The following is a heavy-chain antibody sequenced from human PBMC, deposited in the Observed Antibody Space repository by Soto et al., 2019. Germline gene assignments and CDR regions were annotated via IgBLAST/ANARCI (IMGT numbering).Heavy chain of an antibody. CDR3: VRKREGFNPFDS. CDR1: GYSINSGNW. Sequence: QVQLQESGPGLVKPSDTLSLTCAVYGYSINSGNWWGWVRQPPGKGLEWIGYIYYDKNTYYNPSLESRLTLSVDTSKNQFSLRLTSVTAVDTAVYYCVRKREGFNPFDSWGQGTLVTVSS. V-gene: IGHV4-28*01. CDR2: IYYDKNT. J-gene: IGHJ4*02.